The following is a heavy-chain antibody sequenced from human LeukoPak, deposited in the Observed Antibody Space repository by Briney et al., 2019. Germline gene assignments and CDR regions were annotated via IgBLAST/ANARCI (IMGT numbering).Heavy chain of an antibody. CDR1: GFTFSSYA. D-gene: IGHD3-22*01. J-gene: IGHJ4*02. CDR2: FSGSGGST. CDR3: AKGVERFYYDSSGYHDY. Sequence: GGSLRLSCAASGFTFSSYAMSWVRQAPGKGLEWVSTFSGSGGSTHYADSVKGRFTISRDNSKNTLYLQMNSLRAEDTAVYYCAKGVERFYYDSSGYHDYWGQGTLVTVSS. V-gene: IGHV3-23*01.